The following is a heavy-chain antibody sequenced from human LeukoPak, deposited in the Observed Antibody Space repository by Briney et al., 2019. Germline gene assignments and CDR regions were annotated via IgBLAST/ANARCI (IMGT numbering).Heavy chain of an antibody. Sequence: SQTLSLTCTVSGGSISSGGYYWSWIRQHPGKGLEWIGYICYSGSTYYNPSLKSRVTISVDTSKNQFSLKLSSVTAADTAVYYCARKVRAAGAFDYWGQGTLVTVSS. D-gene: IGHD6-25*01. CDR2: ICYSGST. J-gene: IGHJ4*02. V-gene: IGHV4-31*03. CDR1: GGSISSGGYY. CDR3: ARKVRAAGAFDY.